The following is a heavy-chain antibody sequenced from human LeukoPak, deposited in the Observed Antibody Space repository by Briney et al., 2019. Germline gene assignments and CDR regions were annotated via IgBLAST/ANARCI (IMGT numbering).Heavy chain of an antibody. D-gene: IGHD7-27*01. Sequence: GGSLRLSCAASGFTFDDYTMSWVRQAPGKGLEWVSSITSSSSSMYSADSVKGRLTISRDNAKNSLYLQMNSLRAEDTAVYYCARDLAWGGYWGQGTLVTVSS. CDR3: ARDLAWGGY. CDR2: ITSSSSSM. V-gene: IGHV3-21*01. CDR1: GFTFDDYT. J-gene: IGHJ4*02.